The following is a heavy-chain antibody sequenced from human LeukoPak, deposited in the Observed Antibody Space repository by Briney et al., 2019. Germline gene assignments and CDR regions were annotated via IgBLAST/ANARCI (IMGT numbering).Heavy chain of an antibody. J-gene: IGHJ6*03. CDR1: GNTLTELS. CDR3: ATGWVVPTPIQWYYYMDV. Sequence: ASVKVSCKVSGNTLTELSMHWVRQVPGKGLEWMGGFDPEHGETIYAQKFQGRVTITADASTSTAYMELRSLRSDDTAVYYCATGWVVPTPIQWYYYMDVWGKGTTVTVSS. CDR2: FDPEHGET. D-gene: IGHD2-2*02. V-gene: IGHV1-24*01.